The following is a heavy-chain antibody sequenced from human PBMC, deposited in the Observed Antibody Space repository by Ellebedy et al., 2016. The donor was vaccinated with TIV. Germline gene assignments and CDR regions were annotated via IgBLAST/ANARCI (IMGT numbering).Heavy chain of an antibody. J-gene: IGHJ6*02. V-gene: IGHV5-10-1*01. CDR3: APSGSRPAHYGIDV. CDR2: IDPTDSYT. CDR1: GYSFASYW. D-gene: IGHD1-14*01. Sequence: GESLKISXKGSGYSFASYWIAWVRQVPGKGLEWMGRIDPTDSYTKYSPSFQGHVTISADKSLSTAYLQWTTLQASDTAMYYCAPSGSRPAHYGIDVWGQGTTVTVSS.